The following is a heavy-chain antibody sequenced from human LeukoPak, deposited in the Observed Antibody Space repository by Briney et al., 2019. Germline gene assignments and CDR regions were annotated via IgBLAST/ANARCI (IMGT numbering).Heavy chain of an antibody. Sequence: GGSLRLSCAASGFIFSIYGMHWFRQAPGKGLEWVAYIRYDGSNKYYADSVKGRFTISRDNSKNTLYLQVNSLRPEDTAVYYCAKGGDLWDCYYYMDVCGKGTTVTVPS. CDR1: GFIFSIYG. J-gene: IGHJ6*03. D-gene: IGHD3-10*01. CDR2: IRYDGSNK. V-gene: IGHV3-30*02. CDR3: AKGGDLWDCYYYMDV.